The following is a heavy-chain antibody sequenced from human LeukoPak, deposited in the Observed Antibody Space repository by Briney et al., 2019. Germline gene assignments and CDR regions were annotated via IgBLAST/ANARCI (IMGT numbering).Heavy chain of an antibody. J-gene: IGHJ4*02. V-gene: IGHV3-21*01. D-gene: IGHD4-11*01. CDR1: GFTFSNSS. Sequence: GGSLRLSCAASGFTFSNSSMTWVRQAPGKGLEWGSSISRSSTYIYYADLVKGRFTIYIDNAKNSLYLQMGILRAGDTAIYYCAYSANILPDYWGQGTLVTVSS. CDR3: AYSANILPDY. CDR2: ISRSSTYI.